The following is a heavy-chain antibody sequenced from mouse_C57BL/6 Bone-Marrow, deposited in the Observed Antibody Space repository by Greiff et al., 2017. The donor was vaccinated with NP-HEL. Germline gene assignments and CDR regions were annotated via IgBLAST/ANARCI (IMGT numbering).Heavy chain of an antibody. J-gene: IGHJ3*01. V-gene: IGHV1-52*01. CDR2: IDPSDSVT. CDR1: GYTFTSYW. CDR3: ASGLRWGFAY. D-gene: IGHD1-1*01. Sequence: QVQLQQPGAELVRPGSSVKLSCKASGYTFTSYWMHWVKQRPIQGLEWIGNIDPSDSVTHYNQKFKDKATLTVDKSSSTAYMQLCSLTSEDSAVYYCASGLRWGFAYWGQGTLVTVSA.